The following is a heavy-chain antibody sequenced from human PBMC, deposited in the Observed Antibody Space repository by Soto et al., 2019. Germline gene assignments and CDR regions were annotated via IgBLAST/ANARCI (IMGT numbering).Heavy chain of an antibody. V-gene: IGHV6-1*01. D-gene: IGHD3-9*01. CDR3: ARAGGGYDILTGYYSYYYYGMDV. CDR1: GDSVSSNSAA. J-gene: IGHJ6*02. Sequence: KQSQTLSLPCAISGDSVSSNSAAWNWIRQSPSRGLEWLGRTYYRSKWYNDYAVSVKSRITINPDTSKNQFSLQRNSVTPVDTAVYYCARAGGGYDILTGYYSYYYYGMDVWGQGTTVTVSS. CDR2: TYYRSKWYN.